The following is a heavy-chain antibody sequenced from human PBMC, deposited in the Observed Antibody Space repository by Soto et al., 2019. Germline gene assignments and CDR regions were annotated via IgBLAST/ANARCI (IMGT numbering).Heavy chain of an antibody. CDR1: GGSISSDAYY. CDR2: IYYSGST. D-gene: IGHD2-15*01. V-gene: IGHV4-31*03. Sequence: PSETLSLTCSVSGGSISSDAYYWSWIRQHPGKGLEWIGYIYYSGSTYYTPSLKSRVAISLDTSKNQFSLKLSSVTAADTAVYYCARGVEMAPVGFDPWGQGALVTVSS. CDR3: ARGVEMAPVGFDP. J-gene: IGHJ5*02.